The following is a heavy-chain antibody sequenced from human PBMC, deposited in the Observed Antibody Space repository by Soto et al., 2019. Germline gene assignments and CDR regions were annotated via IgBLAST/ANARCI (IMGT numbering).Heavy chain of an antibody. J-gene: IGHJ6*02. V-gene: IGHV4-4*07. CDR3: ARGSYMVITHYGMDV. CDR2: IYTSGST. D-gene: IGHD3-22*01. Sequence: SETLSLTCTVSGGSISSYYWSWIRQPAGKGLEWIGRIYTSGSTNYNPSLKSRVTMSVDTSKNQFSLKLSSVTAADTTVYYCARGSYMVITHYGMDVWGQGTTVTVSS. CDR1: GGSISSYY.